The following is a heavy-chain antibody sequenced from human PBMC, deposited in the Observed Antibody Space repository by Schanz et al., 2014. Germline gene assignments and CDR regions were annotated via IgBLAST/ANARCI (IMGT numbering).Heavy chain of an antibody. CDR1: GLTFSNHA. CDR2: ISGSGDNT. J-gene: IGHJ5*01. CDR3: AKEFTGSEFFFNS. V-gene: IGHV3-23*04. Sequence: EVQLVESGGGLVQPGGSLRLSCAASGLTFSNHAMSWVRQAPGKGLEWVSAISGSGDNTFYADSVRGRFTISRVNSRKTLFLQMDSLRAEAATVYYCAKEFTGSEFFFNSWGQGTLVSVSS. D-gene: IGHD3-10*01.